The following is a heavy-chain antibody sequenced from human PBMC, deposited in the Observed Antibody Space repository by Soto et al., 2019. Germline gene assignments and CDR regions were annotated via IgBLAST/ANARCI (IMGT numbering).Heavy chain of an antibody. CDR3: ASHDAPLYVGHYYDMDV. Sequence: QLQLQESGPGLVKPSETLSLTCTVSGGSISSSSYYWGWIRQPPGKGLEWIGSIYYSGYTYYHPSPKSRVSISVDTSKNQSSLKLRSVTAADTALYYCASHDAPLYVGHYYDMDVWGQGTTVTVSS. CDR1: GGSISSSSYY. V-gene: IGHV4-39*01. D-gene: IGHD1-26*01. CDR2: IYYSGYT. J-gene: IGHJ6*02.